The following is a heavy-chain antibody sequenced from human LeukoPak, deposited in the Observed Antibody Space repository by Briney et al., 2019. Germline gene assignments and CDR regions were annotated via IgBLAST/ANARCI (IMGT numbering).Heavy chain of an antibody. Sequence: SVKVSCKASGGTFSSYAISWVRQAPGQGLEWMGRIIPILGIANYAQKFQGRVTITADKSTSTAYMELSSLRSEDTAVYYCARSGYDLDQYFQHWGQGTLVTVSS. J-gene: IGHJ1*01. V-gene: IGHV1-69*04. CDR2: IIPILGIA. D-gene: IGHD5-12*01. CDR1: GGTFSSYA. CDR3: ARSGYDLDQYFQH.